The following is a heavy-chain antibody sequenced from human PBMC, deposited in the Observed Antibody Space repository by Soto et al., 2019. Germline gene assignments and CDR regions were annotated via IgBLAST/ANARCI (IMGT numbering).Heavy chain of an antibody. J-gene: IGHJ4*02. CDR1: GFTFSSHA. V-gene: IGHV3-48*02. D-gene: IGHD3-16*01. CDR2: IHSIRSII. Sequence: EVQLVESGGGLVQPGGSLRLSCAVSGFTFSSHAMNWVRQAPGKGLEWVAYIHSIRSIISYADSVKGRFTITGYNAKNSLYLQMDSLRDENTAVYYCARDARNADYDYWGQGTLVTVSS. CDR3: ARDARNADYDY.